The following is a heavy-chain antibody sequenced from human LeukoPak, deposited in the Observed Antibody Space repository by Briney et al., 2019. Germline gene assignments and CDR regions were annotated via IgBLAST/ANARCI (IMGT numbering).Heavy chain of an antibody. Sequence: GESLKISCRGSGYSFSIYWIAWVRQMPGKGLEWMGIIYPGDSDTRYSPSFQGQVTISADKSINTAYLQWSLRASDSAMYYCTRRTDGYYFDSWGQGTLVTVFS. D-gene: IGHD5-24*01. CDR3: TRRTDGYYFDS. CDR2: IYPGDSDT. CDR1: GYSFSIYW. V-gene: IGHV5-51*01. J-gene: IGHJ4*02.